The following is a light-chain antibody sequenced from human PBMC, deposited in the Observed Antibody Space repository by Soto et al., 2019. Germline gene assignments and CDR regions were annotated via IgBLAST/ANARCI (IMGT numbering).Light chain of an antibody. J-gene: IGKJ4*01. CDR2: GAS. Sequence: DIQLTQSPSSLSASVGERVTITCRASQTISSYLAWYQQKPGKAPKLLIYGASTLQTGVPSRFRGGGSGTDFTLTISSLQPEDFATYSCQQVNSYPLTFGGGTKVEIK. V-gene: IGKV1-9*01. CDR3: QQVNSYPLT. CDR1: QTISSY.